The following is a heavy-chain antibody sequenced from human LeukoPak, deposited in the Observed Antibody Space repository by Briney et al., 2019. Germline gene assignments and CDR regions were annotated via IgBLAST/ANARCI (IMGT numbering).Heavy chain of an antibody. V-gene: IGHV1-24*01. D-gene: IGHD5-18*01. J-gene: IGHJ5*02. CDR2: FDPEDGET. CDR3: ATAFGGYSYGSLWFDP. CDR1: GYTLTELS. Sequence: VASVKVSRKVSGYTLTELSMHWVRQAPGKGLEWMGGFDPEDGETIYAQKFQGRVTMTGDTSTDTAYMELSSLRSEDTAVYYCATAFGGYSYGSLWFDPWGQGTLVTVSS.